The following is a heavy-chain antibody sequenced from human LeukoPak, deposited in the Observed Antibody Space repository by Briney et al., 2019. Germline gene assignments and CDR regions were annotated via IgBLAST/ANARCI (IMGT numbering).Heavy chain of an antibody. CDR2: ISGSGGST. D-gene: IGHD6-6*01. CDR1: AFTFSSNA. Sequence: GSLRLSCAASAFTFSSNAMSYVRQPPAKGLEWVSFISGSGGSTYYADSAKRRLTISRDNSKNTLFLQMNSLRAEDTAVYYCAKPGDSSSSFYCYYGMDVWGQGSTVSVSS. V-gene: IGHV3-23*01. J-gene: IGHJ6*02. CDR3: AKPGDSSSSFYCYYGMDV.